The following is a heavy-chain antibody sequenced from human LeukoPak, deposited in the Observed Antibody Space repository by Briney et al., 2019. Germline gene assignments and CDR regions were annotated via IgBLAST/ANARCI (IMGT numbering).Heavy chain of an antibody. J-gene: IGHJ4*02. V-gene: IGHV4-34*01. CDR1: GVSFDDYY. Sequence: SETLSLTYAVSGVSFDDYYWSWVRQTPGKGLEWIGEINHSGYTNDSPSLKSRVTLSIDTSRKQFSLNLRSVTVADTGIYYCTRMTAGHDYWGQGTLVTVSS. D-gene: IGHD2-21*02. CDR3: TRMTAGHDY. CDR2: INHSGYT.